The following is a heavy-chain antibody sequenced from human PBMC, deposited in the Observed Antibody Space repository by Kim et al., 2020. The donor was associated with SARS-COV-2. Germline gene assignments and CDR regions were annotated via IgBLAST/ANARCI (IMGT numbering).Heavy chain of an antibody. Sequence: SETMSLTCTVYGGSISSGDYYWSWIRQPPGKGLEWIGYIYYSGSTYYNPSLKSRVTISVDTSKNKFSLKLSSVTAADTAVYYCARFRQSVVPAAMYFDYWGQRTLVSVSS. CDR2: IYYSGST. CDR3: ARFRQSVVPAAMYFDY. CDR1: GGSISSGDYY. J-gene: IGHJ4*02. V-gene: IGHV4-30-4*01. D-gene: IGHD2-2*01.